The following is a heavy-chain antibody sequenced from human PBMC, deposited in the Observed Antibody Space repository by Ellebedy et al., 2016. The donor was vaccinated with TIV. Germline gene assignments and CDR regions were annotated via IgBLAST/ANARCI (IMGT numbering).Heavy chain of an antibody. D-gene: IGHD3-10*01. CDR3: ARREGYYGSGSYYAN. V-gene: IGHV4-59*01. CDR1: GDSIRSYY. J-gene: IGHJ4*02. Sequence: MPGGSLRLSCTVSGDSIRSYYWSWIRQPPGKGLEWIGYIYYSGSTNYNPSLKSRVTISIDTSKNQFSLKLSSVTAADTDVYYCARREGYYGSGSYYANWGQGTLATVSS. CDR2: IYYSGST.